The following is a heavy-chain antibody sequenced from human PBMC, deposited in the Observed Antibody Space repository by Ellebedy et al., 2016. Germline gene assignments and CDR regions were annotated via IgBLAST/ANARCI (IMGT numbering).Heavy chain of an antibody. CDR2: IHTGNGAG. CDR3: ARGGWSTLVATGGHWYYAMDV. V-gene: IGHV1-3*04. CDR1: ASTFTTYS. D-gene: IGHD4/OR15-4a*01. J-gene: IGHJ6*02. Sequence: ASVKVSCKASASTFTTYSMHWVRQAPGQSLEWMGWIHTGNGAGTYSQKFQDRVTITRDTSASTAYMELSSLRSEDTAVYYCARGGWSTLVATGGHWYYAMDVWGRGTTVNVSS.